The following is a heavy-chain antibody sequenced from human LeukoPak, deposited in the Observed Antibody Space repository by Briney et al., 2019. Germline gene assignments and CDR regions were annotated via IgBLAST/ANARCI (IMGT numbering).Heavy chain of an antibody. D-gene: IGHD6-19*01. CDR2: ISSSGSTI. CDR3: ARDLGSGWSGRPF. V-gene: IGHV3-48*03. J-gene: IGHJ4*02. CDR1: GFTFSSYE. Sequence: PGGSLRLSCAASGFTFSSYEMNWVRQAPGKGLAWVSYISSSGSTIYYADSVKGRFTISRDNAKNSLYLQMNSLRAEDTAVYYCARDLGSGWSGRPFWGQGTLVTVSS.